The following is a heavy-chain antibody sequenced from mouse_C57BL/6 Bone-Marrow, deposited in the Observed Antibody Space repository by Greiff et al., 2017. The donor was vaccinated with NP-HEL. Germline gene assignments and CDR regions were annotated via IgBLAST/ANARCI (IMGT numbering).Heavy chain of an antibody. CDR3: ARWANYASFAMDY. Sequence: VQLQQSGPELVKPGASVKISCKASGYTFTDYYINWVKQRPGQGLEWIGWIFPGSGSTYYNEKFKGKATLTVDKSSSTAYMLLSSLTSEDSAGYYCARWANYASFAMDYWGQGTSVTVSS. CDR1: GYTFTDYY. D-gene: IGHD1-1*01. CDR2: IFPGSGST. J-gene: IGHJ4*01. V-gene: IGHV1-75*01.